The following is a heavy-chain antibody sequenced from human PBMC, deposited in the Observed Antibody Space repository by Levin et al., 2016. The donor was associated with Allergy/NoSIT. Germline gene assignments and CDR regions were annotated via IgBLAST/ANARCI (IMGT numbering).Heavy chain of an antibody. CDR3: ARHAGVPDRYYYYYYMDV. Sequence: RQAPGKGLEWIGSIYYSGSTYYNPSLKSRVTISVDTSKNQFSLKLSSVTAADTAVYYCARHAGVPDRYYYYYYMDVWGKGTTVTVSS. CDR2: IYYSGST. V-gene: IGHV4-39*01. J-gene: IGHJ6*03. D-gene: IGHD1-14*01.